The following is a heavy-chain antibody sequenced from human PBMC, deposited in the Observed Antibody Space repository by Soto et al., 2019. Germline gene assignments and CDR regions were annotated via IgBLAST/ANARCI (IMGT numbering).Heavy chain of an antibody. CDR1: GFTFSNAW. CDR2: IKSKADGGTT. J-gene: IGHJ4*02. V-gene: IGHV3-15*01. CDR3: TKDDSGGSGY. Sequence: GGSLRLSCAVSGFTFSNAWMSWVRQAPGKGLEWVGRIKSKADGGTTDFAAPVEGRFTISRDDSKNTLYLQMNSLKTEDTAVYYCTKDDSGGSGYWGQGTLVTVSS. D-gene: IGHD3-10*01.